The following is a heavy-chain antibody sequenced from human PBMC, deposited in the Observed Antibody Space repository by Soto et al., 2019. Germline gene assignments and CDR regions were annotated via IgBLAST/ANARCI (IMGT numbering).Heavy chain of an antibody. CDR2: IIPIFGTA. V-gene: IGHV1-69*13. Sequence: ASVKVSCKASGGTFSSYAISWVRQAPGQGLEWMGGIIPIFGTANYAQKFQGRVTITADESTSTAYMELSSLRSEDTAVYYCARDSAGEFIVVVVAAEWGMDVRAQRTTVTVSS. CDR3: ARDSAGEFIVVVVAAEWGMDV. CDR1: GGTFSSYA. J-gene: IGHJ6*02. D-gene: IGHD2-15*01.